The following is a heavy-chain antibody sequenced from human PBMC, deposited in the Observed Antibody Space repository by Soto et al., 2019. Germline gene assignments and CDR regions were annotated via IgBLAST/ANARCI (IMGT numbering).Heavy chain of an antibody. V-gene: IGHV4-34*01. D-gene: IGHD3-3*01. Sequence: SETLSLTCAVYGGSFSGYYWSWIRQPPGKGLEWIGEINHSGSTNYNPSLKSRVTISVDTSKNQFSLKLSSVTAADTAVYYCAGRTSLTSVEIFSGGLSGYNWVDPWGRGILVTVSS. CDR2: INHSGST. J-gene: IGHJ5*01. CDR1: GGSFSGYY. CDR3: AGRTSLTSVEIFSGGLSGYNWVDP.